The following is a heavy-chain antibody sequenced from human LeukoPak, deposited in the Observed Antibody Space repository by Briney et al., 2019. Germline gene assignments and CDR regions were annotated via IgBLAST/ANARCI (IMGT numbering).Heavy chain of an antibody. CDR3: AKLGGYSGYDPRIAAAGYFDY. D-gene: IGHD5-12*01. J-gene: IGHJ4*02. CDR1: GFTFSSYG. Sequence: PGGSLRLSSAASGFTFSSYGMHWVRQAPGKGLEWVAFIRYDGSNKYYADSVKGRFTISRDNSKNTLYLQMNSLRAEDMAVYYCAKLGGYSGYDPRIAAAGYFDYWGQGTLVTVSS. V-gene: IGHV3-30*02. CDR2: IRYDGSNK.